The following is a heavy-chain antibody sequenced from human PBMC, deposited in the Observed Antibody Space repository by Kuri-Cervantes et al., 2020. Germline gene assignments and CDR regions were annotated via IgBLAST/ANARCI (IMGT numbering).Heavy chain of an antibody. CDR3: AGRGPGLD. J-gene: IGHJ4*02. CDR2: ISSSGTTT. D-gene: IGHD1-26*01. Sequence: GGSLRLSCAASGFTFSDYEMNWVRQAPGKGLEWLSYISSSGTTTSYAASVRGRFTISRDNAKKSVYLQMNSLRVEDTAVYYCAGRGPGLDWGQGTLVTVSS. V-gene: IGHV3-48*03. CDR1: GFTFSDYE.